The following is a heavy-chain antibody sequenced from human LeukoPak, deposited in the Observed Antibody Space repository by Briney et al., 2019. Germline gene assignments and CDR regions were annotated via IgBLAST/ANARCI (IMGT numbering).Heavy chain of an antibody. Sequence: PGGSLRLSCAASGFTFSSYGMHWVRQAPGKGLEWVAFIRYDGSNKYYADSVKGRFTISRDNSKNTLYLQMNSLRAEDTAVYYCARSSITHVGYVQGGFDYWGQGTLVTVSS. CDR3: ARSSITHVGYVQGGFDY. V-gene: IGHV3-30*02. CDR1: GFTFSSYG. J-gene: IGHJ4*02. D-gene: IGHD1-14*01. CDR2: IRYDGSNK.